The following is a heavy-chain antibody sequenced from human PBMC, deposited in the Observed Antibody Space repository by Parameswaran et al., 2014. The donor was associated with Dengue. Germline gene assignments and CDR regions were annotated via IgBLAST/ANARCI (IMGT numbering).Heavy chain of an antibody. CDR2: IYYSGST. J-gene: IGHJ6*02. CDR3: ARGFRFGEVIHGMDV. V-gene: IGHV4-31*03. CDR1: GGSISSGGYY. D-gene: IGHD3-10*01. Sequence: SETLSLTCTVSGGSISSGGYYWSWIRQHPGKGLEWIGYIYYSGSTYYNPSLKSRVTISVDTSKNQFSLKLSSVTAADTAVYYCARGFRFGEVIHGMDVWGQGTTVTVSS.